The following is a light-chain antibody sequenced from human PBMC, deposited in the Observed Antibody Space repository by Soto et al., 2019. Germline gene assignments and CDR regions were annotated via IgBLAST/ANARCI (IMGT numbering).Light chain of an antibody. CDR2: DAS. V-gene: IGKV3-20*01. Sequence: EIVLKQSPDTLSLSPGERATLSCRASQSVKNNYLAWYQQKPGQAPRLVIYDASSRANGIPDRFSGSGSGTDFTLTSSRLEPEDFAVYYCQQYGRTPLTFGGGTKVDI. CDR1: QSVKNNY. CDR3: QQYGRTPLT. J-gene: IGKJ4*01.